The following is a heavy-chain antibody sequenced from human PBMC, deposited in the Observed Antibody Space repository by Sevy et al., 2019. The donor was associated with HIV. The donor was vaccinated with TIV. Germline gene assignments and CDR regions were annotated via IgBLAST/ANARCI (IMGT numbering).Heavy chain of an antibody. D-gene: IGHD2-2*01. CDR3: TAIVVVPAEL. J-gene: IGHJ4*02. CDR2: IKSKTDGGTT. V-gene: IGHV3-15*01. CDR1: GFTFSNAW. Sequence: GGSLRLSCVASGFTFSNAWMSWVRQAPGKGLEWIGRIKSKTDGGTTDYAAPVKGRLTISRDDSKNTLYLQMNSLKTEDTAVYYCTAIVVVPAELWGQGTLVTVSS.